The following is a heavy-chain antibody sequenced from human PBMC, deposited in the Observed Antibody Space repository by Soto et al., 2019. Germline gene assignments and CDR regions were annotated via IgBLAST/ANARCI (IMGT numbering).Heavy chain of an antibody. J-gene: IGHJ3*02. CDR3: ARDRIWRPEVLAAFDI. V-gene: IGHV1-18*01. Sequence: ASVKVSCKASGYTVTSYGISWVRQAPGQGLEWMGWISAYNGNTNYAQKLQGRGTMTTDTSTSTAYMELMSLRSDDTAVYYCARDRIWRPEVLAAFDIWGQGTMVTVSS. CDR2: ISAYNGNT. D-gene: IGHD1-1*01. CDR1: GYTVTSYG.